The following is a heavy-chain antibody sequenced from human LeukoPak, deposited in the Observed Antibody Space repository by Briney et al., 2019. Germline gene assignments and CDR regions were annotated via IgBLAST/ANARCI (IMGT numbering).Heavy chain of an antibody. CDR2: INSDGSST. CDR1: GFTFSSYW. V-gene: IGHV3-74*01. CDR3: ARRRGAYGDYVY. J-gene: IGHJ4*02. D-gene: IGHD4-17*01. Sequence: GGSLRLSCAASGFTFSSYWMHWVRQAPGKGLVWVSRINSDGSSTSYADSVKGRFTISRDNAKNTLYLQMNSLRAEDTAMYYCARRRGAYGDYVYWGQGTLVTVSS.